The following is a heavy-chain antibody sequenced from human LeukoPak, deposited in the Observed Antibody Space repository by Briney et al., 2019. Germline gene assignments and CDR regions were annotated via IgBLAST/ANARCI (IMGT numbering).Heavy chain of an antibody. J-gene: IGHJ4*02. CDR2: IYYSGST. V-gene: IGHV4-30-4*01. CDR1: GGFISIGDDY. CDR3: ARAVSSGYYYQYYFDY. D-gene: IGHD3-22*01. Sequence: SQTLSLTCTVSGGFISIGDDYWTWIRRPPGKGLEGFGYIYYSGSTYYNPSLKSRVTISVNTSKNQFSLKLSSVTAADTAVYYCARAVSSGYYYQYYFDYWGQGTLVTVSS.